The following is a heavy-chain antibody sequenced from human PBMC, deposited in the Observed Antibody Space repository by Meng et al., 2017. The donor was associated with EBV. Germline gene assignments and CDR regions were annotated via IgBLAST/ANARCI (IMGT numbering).Heavy chain of an antibody. D-gene: IGHD3-10*01. CDR1: GGTFRSDA. CDR3: ASESGRGFTPDY. J-gene: IGHJ4*02. CDR2: LIPMSDAP. V-gene: IGHV1-69*01. Sequence: QVQLVQSGGEVKKPGASVKVSCKTSGGTFRSDAISWVRQAPGQGLEWMGGLIPMSDAPHYAQKFQGGVTITADESTSTHYMDLSGLRSEDTAVYYCASESGRGFTPDYWGQGTLVTVSS.